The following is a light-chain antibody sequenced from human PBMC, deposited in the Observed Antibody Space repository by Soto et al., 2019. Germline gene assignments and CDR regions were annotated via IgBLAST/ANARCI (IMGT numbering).Light chain of an antibody. CDR3: QQSYSTPV. J-gene: IGKJ3*01. V-gene: IGKV1-39*01. CDR1: QGIRND. Sequence: DIQMTQSPSSLSASVGDRVTITCRASQGIRNDLSWYQQKPGKAPKRLIYAASSLQGGVPSRFSGSGSGTDFTLTISSLQPEDFATYYCQQSYSTPVFGPGTKVDIK. CDR2: AAS.